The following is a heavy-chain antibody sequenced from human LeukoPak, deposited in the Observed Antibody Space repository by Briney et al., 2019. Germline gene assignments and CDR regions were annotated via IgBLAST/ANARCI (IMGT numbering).Heavy chain of an antibody. V-gene: IGHV3-21*01. D-gene: IGHD1-26*01. CDR1: GFSFGAYI. CDR2: ISSNSYYI. J-gene: IGHJ3*01. CDR3: ARWLVGALKPGAFDL. Sequence: AGGSLRLSCAASGFSFGAYIMNWVRQAPGKGLEWVSSISSNSYYIYYADSVRGRFTISRDNAKNSLFLQMNSLRAEDTAVYYCARWLVGALKPGAFDLWGQGTRVTVSS.